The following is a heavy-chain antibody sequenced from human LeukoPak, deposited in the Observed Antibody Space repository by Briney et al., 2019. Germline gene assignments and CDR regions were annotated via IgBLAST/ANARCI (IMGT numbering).Heavy chain of an antibody. V-gene: IGHV1-69*13. J-gene: IGHJ6*03. CDR3: ARELGYSYGYAGPGYMDV. Sequence: GASVKVSCKASGGTFSSYAISWVRQAPGQGLEWMGGIIPIFGTANYAQKFQGRVTITADESTSTAYMELSSLRSEDTAVYYCARELGYSYGYAGPGYMDVWGKGTTVTVSS. CDR2: IIPIFGTA. CDR1: GGTFSSYA. D-gene: IGHD5-18*01.